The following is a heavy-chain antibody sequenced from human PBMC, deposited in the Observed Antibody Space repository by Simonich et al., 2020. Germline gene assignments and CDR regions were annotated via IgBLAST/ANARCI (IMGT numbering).Heavy chain of an antibody. CDR3: ARVRFEAFDI. CDR2: SNPNCGGT. J-gene: IGHJ3*02. V-gene: IGHV1-2*06. Sequence: QVQLVQSGAEVKKPGASVKVSCKASGYTFTGYYMHWVRQAPGQGLEWMGQSNPNCGGTTYAQKLQGRVTRTRDTSISTAYMELSRLRSDDTAVYYCARVRFEAFDIWGQGTMVTVSS. CDR1: GYTFTGYY.